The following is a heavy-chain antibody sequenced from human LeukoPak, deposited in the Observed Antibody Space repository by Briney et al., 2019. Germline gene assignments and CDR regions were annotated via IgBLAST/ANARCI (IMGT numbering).Heavy chain of an antibody. D-gene: IGHD5-12*01. CDR3: ARGIYEPYYYYYMDV. Sequence: ASVKVSCKASGYTFTSYAMNWVRQAPGQGLEWMGWINTNTGNPTYAQGFTGRFVFSLDTSVNTAYLQISSLKTDDTAAYYCARGIYEPYYYYYMDVWGEGTTVTVSS. CDR1: GYTFTSYA. CDR2: INTNTGNP. V-gene: IGHV7-4-1*02. J-gene: IGHJ6*03.